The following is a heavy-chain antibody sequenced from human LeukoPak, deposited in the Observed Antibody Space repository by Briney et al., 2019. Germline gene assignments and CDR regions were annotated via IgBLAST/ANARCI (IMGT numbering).Heavy chain of an antibody. D-gene: IGHD6-13*01. CDR2: IYYSGST. CDR3: ARDLSYSSSWDGNYYYYYMDV. CDR1: GGSISSYY. V-gene: IGHV4-59*01. Sequence: PSETLSLTCTVSGGSISSYYWSWIRQPPGKGLEWVGYIYYSGSTNSNPSLKSRVTISVATYKNQFSLKLSSVTAADTAVYYCARDLSYSSSWDGNYYYYYMDVWGKGTTVTVSS. J-gene: IGHJ6*03.